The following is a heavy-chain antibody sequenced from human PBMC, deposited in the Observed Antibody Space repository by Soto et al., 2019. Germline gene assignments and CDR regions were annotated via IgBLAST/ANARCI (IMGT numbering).Heavy chain of an antibody. J-gene: IGHJ4*02. V-gene: IGHV4-39*07. CDR1: GGSISSSSYY. D-gene: IGHD4-4*01. Sequence: SETLSLTCTVSGGSISSSSYYWGWIRQPPGKGLEWIGSIYYSGSTYYNPSLKSRVTISIDSSKNQFSLKLTSVTAADTAVYFCARGHDSNDNWGQGTLVTVSS. CDR3: ARGHDSNDN. CDR2: IYYSGST.